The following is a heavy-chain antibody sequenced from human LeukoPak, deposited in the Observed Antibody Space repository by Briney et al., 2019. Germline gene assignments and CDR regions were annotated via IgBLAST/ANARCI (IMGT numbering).Heavy chain of an antibody. J-gene: IGHJ4*02. V-gene: IGHV4-59*01. CDR1: GGSINSYY. CDR3: ARGSGFYGY. Sequence: SETLSITCTVSGGSINSYYRSWIRQPPGKGLEWIGHIYYTGSTNYNPSLKSRVTISVDTSKNQFSLKLSSVTAADTAVYYCARGSGFYGYWGQGTLVTVSS. CDR2: IYYTGST. D-gene: IGHD6-19*01.